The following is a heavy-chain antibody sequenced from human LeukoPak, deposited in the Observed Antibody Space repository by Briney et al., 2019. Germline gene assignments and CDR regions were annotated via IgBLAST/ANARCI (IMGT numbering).Heavy chain of an antibody. D-gene: IGHD6-6*01. CDR1: GGSISSGDYY. J-gene: IGHJ4*02. Sequence: SETLSLTCTVSGGSISSGDYYWSWIRQPPGKGLEWIGYIYFSGSTDYNPSLKSRVTISVDTSKNQFSLKLSSVTAADTAVYYCARSEYSSSSGHFDYWGQGTLVTVSS. CDR2: IYFSGST. V-gene: IGHV4-61*08. CDR3: ARSEYSSSSGHFDY.